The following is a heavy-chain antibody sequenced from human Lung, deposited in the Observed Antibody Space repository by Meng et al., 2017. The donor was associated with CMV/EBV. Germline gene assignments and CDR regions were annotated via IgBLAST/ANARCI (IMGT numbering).Heavy chain of an antibody. J-gene: IGHJ4*02. CDR1: SGSITSSSYD. D-gene: IGHD2-2*01. V-gene: IGHV4-39*01. Sequence: SETLSLXCTVASGSITSSSYDWGWIRQPPGKGLEWIGSIYYSGNTYYNPSLKSRVTISVDTSKNQFTLKLSSVTAADTAVYYCARRRYCSSTSRCPERFFDIWXQGTXVTVSS. CDR2: IYYSGNT. CDR3: ARRRYCSSTSRCPERFFDI.